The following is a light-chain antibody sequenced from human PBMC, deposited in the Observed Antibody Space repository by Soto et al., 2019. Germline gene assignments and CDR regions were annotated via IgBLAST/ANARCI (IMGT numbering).Light chain of an antibody. V-gene: IGLV1-44*01. CDR3: GAWDANLHGYV. CDR2: GNN. Sequence: QSALTQPPSASGTPGQRGTISCSGGSSNIGSESVNWYQHLPGAAPKLLIFGNNQRPSGVPDRFSGSKSGTSASLAISGLQSEDEADYYCGAWDANLHGYVFGSGTKVTVL. CDR1: SSNIGSES. J-gene: IGLJ1*01.